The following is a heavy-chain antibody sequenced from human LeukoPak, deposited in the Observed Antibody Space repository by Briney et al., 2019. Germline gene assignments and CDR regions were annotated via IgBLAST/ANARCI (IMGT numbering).Heavy chain of an antibody. V-gene: IGHV1-8*01. Sequence: ASVKVSCQASGYNFTNHDIHWVRQATGQGLEWMGWINPNTGNMGYVQNFQGRVTMTRNTSISTVYMDLSSLKSDDTAVYHCARGGFYGSGSGPYHYRGLDVWGRGTTVTVSS. J-gene: IGHJ6*02. CDR2: INPNTGNM. CDR1: GYNFTNHD. D-gene: IGHD3-10*01. CDR3: ARGGFYGSGSGPYHYRGLDV.